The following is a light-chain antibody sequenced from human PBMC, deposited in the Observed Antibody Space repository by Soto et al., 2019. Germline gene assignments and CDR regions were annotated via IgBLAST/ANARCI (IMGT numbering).Light chain of an antibody. CDR1: QDINNW. V-gene: IGKV1-39*01. Sequence: DIQMTQTPSSLSASLGDRVTITCHASQDINNWLNWYHQKPGKAPKLLIYKASTLKSGVPSRFSGSGSGTEFTLTISSLRPEDFATYYCQQSYSTPLTFGGGTKVDIK. CDR2: KAS. J-gene: IGKJ4*01. CDR3: QQSYSTPLT.